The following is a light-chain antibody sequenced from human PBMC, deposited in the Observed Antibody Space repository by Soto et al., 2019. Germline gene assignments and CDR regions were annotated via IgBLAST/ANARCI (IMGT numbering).Light chain of an antibody. V-gene: IGKV1-5*01. J-gene: IGKJ5*01. CDR3: QQYNTYST. CDR1: QSISRG. CDR2: YAS. Sequence: DIQMTQSPSTLSALVGDRVNIXCRASQSISRGLVWYQQTTGEAPKALIYYASTLRSGVTSMFSGGGYGKEFNITISSLQPDDLATYDCQQYNTYSTFGQGTRLEIK.